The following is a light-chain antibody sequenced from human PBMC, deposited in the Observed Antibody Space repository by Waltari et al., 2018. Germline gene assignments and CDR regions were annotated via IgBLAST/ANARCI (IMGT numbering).Light chain of an antibody. CDR3: NSRDSSGNHVL. V-gene: IGLV3-19*01. J-gene: IGLJ2*01. CDR1: ILRTSY. Sequence: SSELTQDPAVSVALGQTVRITCPGHILRTSYASWYQQKPGKAPILVIYGKNNRPSGIPHRFSGSNSGNTATLTISGAQAEDEADYYCNSRDSSGNHVLFGGGTKLTVL. CDR2: GKN.